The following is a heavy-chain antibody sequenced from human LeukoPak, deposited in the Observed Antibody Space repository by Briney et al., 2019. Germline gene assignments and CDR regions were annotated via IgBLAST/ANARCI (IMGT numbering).Heavy chain of an antibody. J-gene: IGHJ3*02. CDR3: ARDPLGRRAFDI. V-gene: IGHV6-1*01. CDR2: TYYRSKWYN. CDR1: GENVSTNSAA. D-gene: IGHD1-26*01. Sequence: SQTLSLTCAISGENVSTNSAAWNWIRQSTSRGLEWLGRTYYRSKWYNDYAVSVKSRITINPDISKNQFSLQLNSVIPEDTAVYNCARDPLGRRAFDIWGQGTIVTVSS.